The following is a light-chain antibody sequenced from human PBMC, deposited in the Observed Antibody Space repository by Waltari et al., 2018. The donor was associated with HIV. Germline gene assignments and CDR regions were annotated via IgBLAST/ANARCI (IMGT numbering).Light chain of an antibody. CDR3: AAGDDSLL. Sequence: HSVLTPPPSASGTPGQRVTISCSGCSSNIQSKSVSWYPRLPGTAPKLRIYRNNQRRSGVPDRFSGSKSGTSASLAISARRSEDEADYYCAAGDDSLLFGGGSKLTVL. CDR1: SSNIQSKS. V-gene: IGLV1-47*01. CDR2: RNN. J-gene: IGLJ2*01.